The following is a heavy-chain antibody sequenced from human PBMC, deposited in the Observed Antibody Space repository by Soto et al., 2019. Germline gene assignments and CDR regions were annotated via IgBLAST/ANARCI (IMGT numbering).Heavy chain of an antibody. J-gene: IGHJ4*02. V-gene: IGHV1-8*01. CDR3: AKVSRTGSAIDFDY. CDR1: GYTFSNYD. Sequence: QVQLVQSGAELKKPGASVKVSCKASGYTFSNYDMNWVRQATGQGPEWIGWVNPNNGDTGYAQKFQGRVTLTTDISTTTTYMEPTSLRSEDTASYYCAKVSRTGSAIDFDYWGQGTLITVSS. D-gene: IGHD1-1*01. CDR2: VNPNNGDT.